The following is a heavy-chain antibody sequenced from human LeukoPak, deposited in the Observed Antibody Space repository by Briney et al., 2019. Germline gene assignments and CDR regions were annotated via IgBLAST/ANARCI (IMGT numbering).Heavy chain of an antibody. Sequence: PGGSLKLSCAFTFSTYSIHWVRQAPGKGLEWMAVVSYDGRTTFYSDSVRGRFTISRDNAKNSLYLQMRSLRAEDTAVYYCAREWESRGGDRFDPWGQGALVTVSS. V-gene: IGHV3-30-3*01. CDR1: TFSTYS. CDR3: AREWESRGGDRFDP. CDR2: VSYDGRTT. D-gene: IGHD1-26*01. J-gene: IGHJ5*02.